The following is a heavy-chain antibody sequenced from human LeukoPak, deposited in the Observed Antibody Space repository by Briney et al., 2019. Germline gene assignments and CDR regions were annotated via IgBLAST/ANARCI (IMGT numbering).Heavy chain of an antibody. J-gene: IGHJ4*02. D-gene: IGHD5-18*01. CDR3: AKDGATAMAFDY. CDR2: ISYDGSNK. Sequence: PGGSLRLSCAASGFTFGSYGMHWVRQAPGKGLEWVAVISYDGSNKYYADSVKGRFTISRDNSKNTLYLQMNSLRAEDTAVYYCAKDGATAMAFDYWGQGTLVTVSS. V-gene: IGHV3-30*18. CDR1: GFTFGSYG.